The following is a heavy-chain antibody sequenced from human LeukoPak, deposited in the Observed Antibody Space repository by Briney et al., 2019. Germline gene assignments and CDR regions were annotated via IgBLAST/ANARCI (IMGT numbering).Heavy chain of an antibody. D-gene: IGHD6-13*01. V-gene: IGHV3-53*01. CDR2: IYSGGST. CDR3: ARDLVQLASHDAFDI. J-gene: IGHJ3*02. CDR1: GFTFSIYD. Sequence: PGGSLRLSCAASGFTFSIYDMNWFRQAPGKGLEWVSVIYSGGSTYYADSVKGRFTISRDNSKNTLYLQMTSLRAEDTAVYYCARDLVQLASHDAFDIWGQGTMVTVSS.